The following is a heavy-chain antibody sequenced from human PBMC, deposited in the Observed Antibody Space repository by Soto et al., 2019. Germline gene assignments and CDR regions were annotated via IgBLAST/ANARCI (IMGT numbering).Heavy chain of an antibody. Sequence: SETLSLTCAVSGGSISSGGYSWSWIRQPPGKGLEWIGYIYHSGSTYYNPSLKSRVTISVDRSKNQFSLKLSSVTAADTAVYYCARVTPYYDSSGYPDYWGQGTLVTVSS. J-gene: IGHJ4*02. CDR2: IYHSGST. CDR3: ARVTPYYDSSGYPDY. CDR1: GGSISSGGYS. V-gene: IGHV4-30-2*01. D-gene: IGHD3-22*01.